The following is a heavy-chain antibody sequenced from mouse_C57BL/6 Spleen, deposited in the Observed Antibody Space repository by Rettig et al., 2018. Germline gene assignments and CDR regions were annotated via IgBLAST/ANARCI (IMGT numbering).Heavy chain of an antibody. CDR1: GYTFSDYS. J-gene: IGHJ4*01. CDR2: INPNNGGT. D-gene: IGHD2-3*01. Sequence: EVQLQQSGPELVKPGASVKIPCKASGYTFSDYSMDWVKQSHGKSLEWIGDINPNNGGTIYNQKFKGKATLTVDKSSSTAYMELRSLTSEDTAVYYCARGGYDGYLYFAMNYWGQGTSVTVSS. CDR3: ARGGYDGYLYFAMNY. V-gene: IGHV1-18*01.